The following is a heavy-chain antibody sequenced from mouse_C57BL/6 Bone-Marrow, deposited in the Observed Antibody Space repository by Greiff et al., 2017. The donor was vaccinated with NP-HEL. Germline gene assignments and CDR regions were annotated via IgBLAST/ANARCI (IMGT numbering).Heavy chain of an antibody. V-gene: IGHV1-4*01. Sequence: QVQLQQSGAELARPGASVKMSCKASGYTFTSYTMHWVKQRPGQGLEWIGYINPSSGYTKYNQKFKDKATLTADKSSSTAYMQLSSLTSEDSAVYYGARGGGRSWFAYWGQGTLVTVSA. CDR3: ARGGGRSWFAY. J-gene: IGHJ3*01. CDR2: INPSSGYT. CDR1: GYTFTSYT.